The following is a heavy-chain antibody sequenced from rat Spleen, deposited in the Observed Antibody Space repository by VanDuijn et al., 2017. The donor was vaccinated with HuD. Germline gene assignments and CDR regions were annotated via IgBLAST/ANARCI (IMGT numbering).Heavy chain of an antibody. Sequence: EVQLVESDGGLVQPGRSLKLSCVASGFTFSSYWMYWIRQAPTEGLEWVASFSYDGSTTYYRDSVKGRFTISRDNAKSTLYLQMDSLRSEDTATYYCARWGNSGNDWFAYWGQGSLVTVSS. CDR1: GFTFSSYW. D-gene: IGHD4-4*01. CDR3: ARWGNSGNDWFAY. CDR2: FSYDGSTT. V-gene: IGHV5-29*01. J-gene: IGHJ3*01.